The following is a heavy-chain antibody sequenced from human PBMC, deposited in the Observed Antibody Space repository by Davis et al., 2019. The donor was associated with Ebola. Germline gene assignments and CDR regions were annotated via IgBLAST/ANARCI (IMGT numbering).Heavy chain of an antibody. CDR2: IYYSGST. CDR3: ARTTINWFDP. V-gene: IGHV4-59*01. Sequence: MPGGSLRPSCPLFGGSFSGYYWRWIRQPPGKGLEWSGYIYYSGSTNYNPSPKSRVTISVDTSKNQFSLKLSSVTAADTAVYYCARTTINWFDPWGQGTLVTVSS. D-gene: IGHD5-24*01. J-gene: IGHJ5*02. CDR1: GGSFSGYY.